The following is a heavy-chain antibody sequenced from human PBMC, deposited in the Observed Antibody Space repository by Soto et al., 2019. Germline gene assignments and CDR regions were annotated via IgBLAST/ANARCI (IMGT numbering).Heavy chain of an antibody. D-gene: IGHD3-16*02. J-gene: IGHJ5*02. CDR2: INHSGST. V-gene: IGHV4-34*01. Sequence: QVQLQQWGAGLLKPSETLSLTCAVYGGSFSGYYWSWIRQPPGKGLEWIGEINHSGSTNYNPSLKSRVTISVDTCKNQFALKLSSVTAADTAVYYCARGFISWFDPWGQGTLVTVSS. CDR1: GGSFSGYY. CDR3: ARGFISWFDP.